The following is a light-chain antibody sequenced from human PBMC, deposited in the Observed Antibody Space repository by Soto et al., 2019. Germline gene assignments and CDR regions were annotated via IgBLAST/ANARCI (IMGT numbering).Light chain of an antibody. V-gene: IGLV2-23*01. CDR3: CSYAGTGTYV. CDR2: EGS. CDR1: SRDVGNYNL. J-gene: IGLJ1*01. Sequence: QSALTQPASVSGSPGQSIAISCTGTSRDVGNYNLVSWYQQHPGKAPKVMIYEGSKRPSGVSDRFSGSKSGNTASLTISGLQADDEDDYYCCSYAGTGTYVFGTGTKVTVL.